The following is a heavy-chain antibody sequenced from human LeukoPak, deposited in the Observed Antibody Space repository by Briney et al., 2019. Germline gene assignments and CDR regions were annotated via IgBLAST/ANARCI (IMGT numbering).Heavy chain of an antibody. D-gene: IGHD7-27*01. V-gene: IGHV4-38-2*02. CDR1: GYSISSGYY. Sequence: SETLSLTCAVSGYSISSGYYWGWIRQPPGKGLEWIGSIYHSGSTYYNPSLKSRVTISVDTSKNQFSLKLSSVTAADTAVYYCARENWVFDYWGRGILVTVSS. J-gene: IGHJ4*02. CDR2: IYHSGST. CDR3: ARENWVFDY.